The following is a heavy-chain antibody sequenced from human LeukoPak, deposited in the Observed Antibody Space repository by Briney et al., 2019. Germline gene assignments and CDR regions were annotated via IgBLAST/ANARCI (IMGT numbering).Heavy chain of an antibody. Sequence: SETLSLTCTVSGGSVSNSGYYWSWIRQHPGKGLEWIGNIYYNGSTYYNPSLKSRLSISVDTSKNQFSLKLSSVTAADTAVYYCARDRHITIFGVVPHRWFDPWGQGTLVTVSS. CDR3: ARDRHITIFGVVPHRWFDP. D-gene: IGHD3-3*01. J-gene: IGHJ5*02. V-gene: IGHV4-31*03. CDR2: IYYNGST. CDR1: GGSVSNSGYY.